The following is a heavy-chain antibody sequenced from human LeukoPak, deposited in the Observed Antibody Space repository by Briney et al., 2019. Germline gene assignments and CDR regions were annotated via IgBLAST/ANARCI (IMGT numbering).Heavy chain of an antibody. CDR1: GGTFSSYA. CDR3: ARDRRGDTMVRGVISAYNWFDP. D-gene: IGHD3-10*01. V-gene: IGHV1-69*05. Sequence: SVKVSRKASGGTFSSYAISWVRQAPGQGLEWMGRIIPIFGTANYAQKFQGRVTITTDESTSTAYMELSSLRSEDTAVYYCARDRRGDTMVRGVISAYNWFDPWGQGTLVTVSS. J-gene: IGHJ5*02. CDR2: IIPIFGTA.